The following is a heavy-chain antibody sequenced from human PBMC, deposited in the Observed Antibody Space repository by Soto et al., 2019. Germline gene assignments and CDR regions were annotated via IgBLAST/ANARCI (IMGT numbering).Heavy chain of an antibody. Sequence: SVKVSCKASGGTFSSYAISWVRQAPGQGLEWMGGIIPIFGTANYAQKFQGRVTITADESTSTAYMELSSLRSEDTAVYYCARSSRWGGYDKPFYYYGMDVWGRGTTVTVSS. J-gene: IGHJ6*02. D-gene: IGHD5-12*01. CDR1: GGTFSSYA. V-gene: IGHV1-69*13. CDR2: IIPIFGTA. CDR3: ARSSRWGGYDKPFYYYGMDV.